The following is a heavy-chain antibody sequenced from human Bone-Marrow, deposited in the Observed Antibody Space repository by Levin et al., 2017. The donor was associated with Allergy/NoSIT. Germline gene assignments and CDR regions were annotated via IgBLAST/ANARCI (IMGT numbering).Heavy chain of an antibody. CDR3: ARDRFVVVPAATYDY. V-gene: IGHV3-21*01. CDR1: GFTFSSYS. D-gene: IGHD2-2*01. Sequence: GGSLRLSCAASGFTFSSYSMNWVRQAPGKGLEWVSSISSSSSYIYYADSVKGRFTISRDNAKNSLYLQMNSLRAEDTAVYYCARDRFVVVPAATYDYWGQGTLVTVSS. CDR2: ISSSSSYI. J-gene: IGHJ4*02.